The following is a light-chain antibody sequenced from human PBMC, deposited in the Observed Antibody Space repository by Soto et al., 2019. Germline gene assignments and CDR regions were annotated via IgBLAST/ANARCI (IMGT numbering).Light chain of an antibody. CDR2: GAS. CDR1: QSVSSS. J-gene: IGKJ5*01. Sequence: EVVMTESPATLSVSPGERATLSCRASQSVSSSLAWYQQKPGQAPRLLIYGASTRATGTPARFSGSGSGTEFTLTISSLQSEDFALYYCHQYNKWPLITFGQGTRLEIK. CDR3: HQYNKWPLIT. V-gene: IGKV3D-15*01.